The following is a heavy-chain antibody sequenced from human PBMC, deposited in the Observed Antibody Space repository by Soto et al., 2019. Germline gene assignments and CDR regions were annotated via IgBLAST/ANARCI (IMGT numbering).Heavy chain of an antibody. CDR2: IDPSDSYT. CDR1: GYSFTSYW. CDR3: ARHKYSSSWYGYYYYYGMDV. Sequence: GESLKISCKVSGYSFTSYWISWVRQMPGKGLEWMGRIDPSDSYTNYSPSFQGHVTISADKSISTAYLQWSSLKASDTAMYYCARHKYSSSWYGYYYYYGMDVWGQGTTVTVSS. D-gene: IGHD6-13*01. J-gene: IGHJ6*02. V-gene: IGHV5-10-1*01.